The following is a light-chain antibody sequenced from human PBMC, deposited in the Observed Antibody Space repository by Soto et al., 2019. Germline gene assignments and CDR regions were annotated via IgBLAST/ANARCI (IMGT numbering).Light chain of an antibody. CDR2: STN. CDR1: SGSVSTGYY. J-gene: IGLJ2*01. Sequence: QAVVTQAPSFSVSPGGTVTLTCGLSSGSVSTGYYPSWYQQTPGQAPRTLIYSTNTRSSGVPDRFSGSILGNKAALTITGAQADDESDYYCVLYMGSGISVFGGGTKVTVL. CDR3: VLYMGSGISV. V-gene: IGLV8-61*01.